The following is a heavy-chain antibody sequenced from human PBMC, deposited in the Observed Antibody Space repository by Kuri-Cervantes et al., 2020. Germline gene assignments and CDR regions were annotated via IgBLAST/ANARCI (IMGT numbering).Heavy chain of an antibody. V-gene: IGHV1-8*01. J-gene: IGHJ6*03. CDR2: MNPNSGNT. D-gene: IGHD6-13*01. Sequence: ASVKVSCKASGYTFTSYDINWVRQATGQGLEWMGWMNPNSGNTGYAQKLQGRVTMTTDTSTSTAYMELRSLRSDDTAVYYCARDASSSWSIYYYYYMDVWGKGTTVTVSS. CDR1: GYTFTSYD. CDR3: ARDASSSWSIYYYYYMDV.